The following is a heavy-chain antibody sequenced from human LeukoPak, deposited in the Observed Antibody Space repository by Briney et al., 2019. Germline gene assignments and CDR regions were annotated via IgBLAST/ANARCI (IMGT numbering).Heavy chain of an antibody. CDR1: GGSISSFY. V-gene: IGHV4-59*01. CDR2: IFYSGST. J-gene: IGHJ4*02. Sequence: SETLSLTCTVSGGSISSFYWSWIRQPPGKGLGWIGYIFYSGSTNYNPSLKSRVTMSIDTSKNQFSLKLTSVTVADTAVYYCAKIPPGGASFDCWGQGTLVTVSS. D-gene: IGHD2-2*02. CDR3: AKIPPGGASFDC.